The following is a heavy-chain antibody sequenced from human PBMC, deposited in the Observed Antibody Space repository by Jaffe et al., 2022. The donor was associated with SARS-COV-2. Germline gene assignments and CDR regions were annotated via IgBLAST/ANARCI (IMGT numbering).Heavy chain of an antibody. CDR1: GYTFSTYG. V-gene: IGHV1-18*01. CDR3: ARDGVTYLWSPYTWFDT. Sequence: QVQLVQSGAEVKRPGASVMVSCKASGYTFSTYGINWVRQAPGQGLEWMGWISAYSGNTQYAQNFQGRVTMTTDTSTNTAYMELRSLRSDDTAVYFCARDGVTYLWSPYTWFDTWGQGTLVTVSS. D-gene: IGHD2-8*02. CDR2: ISAYSGNT. J-gene: IGHJ5*02.